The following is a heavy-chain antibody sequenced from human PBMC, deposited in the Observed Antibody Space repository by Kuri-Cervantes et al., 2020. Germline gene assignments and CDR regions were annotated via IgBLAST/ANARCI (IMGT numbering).Heavy chain of an antibody. D-gene: IGHD1-7*01. CDR3: ARGGNIWNYRSYFDY. Sequence: GESLKISCAASGFTFSSYAMHWVRQAPGKGLEWVAVISYDGSNKYYADSVKGRFSISRDSSKNTLYLQMNSLRAEDTAVYYCARGGNIWNYRSYFDYWGQGTLVTVSS. CDR1: GFTFSSYA. V-gene: IGHV3-30-3*01. CDR2: ISYDGSNK. J-gene: IGHJ4*02.